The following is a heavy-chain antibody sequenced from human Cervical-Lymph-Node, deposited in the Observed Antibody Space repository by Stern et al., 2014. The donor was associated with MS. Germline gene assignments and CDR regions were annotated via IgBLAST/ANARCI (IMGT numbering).Heavy chain of an antibody. J-gene: IGHJ4*02. V-gene: IGHV2-5*02. CDR2: IYWDDDK. Sequence: ESGPTLVKPTQTLTLTCTFSGFSLSTSGVGVGWIRQPPGKALEWLALIYWDDDKGYRPSLKSRLTITKDTSKNQVVLTMTNMDPVDTATYYCAHTLMSTYYDFWSGYRWVGYFDYWGQGTLVTVSS. CDR1: GFSLSTSGVG. CDR3: AHTLMSTYYDFWSGYRWVGYFDY. D-gene: IGHD3-3*01.